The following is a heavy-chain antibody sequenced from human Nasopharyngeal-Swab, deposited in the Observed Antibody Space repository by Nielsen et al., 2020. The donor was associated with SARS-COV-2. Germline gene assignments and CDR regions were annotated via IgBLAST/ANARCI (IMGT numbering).Heavy chain of an antibody. CDR3: VKDKGRLVYYMDG. Sequence: WIRQPPGKGLEWVAVISYDGSNKYYADSVKGRFTISRDNSKNTLYLQMNSLRPEDTAVYFCVKDKGRLVYYMDGWGMGTTVTVSS. V-gene: IGHV3-30*18. J-gene: IGHJ6*03. CDR2: ISYDGSNK. D-gene: IGHD3-9*01.